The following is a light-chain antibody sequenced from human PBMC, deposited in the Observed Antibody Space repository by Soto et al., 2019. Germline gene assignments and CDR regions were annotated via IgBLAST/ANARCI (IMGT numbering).Light chain of an antibody. V-gene: IGKV1-5*03. CDR1: QTISSW. J-gene: IGKJ1*01. CDR3: QHYNSYSEA. Sequence: DIQMTQSPSSLSGSVGYRVTITCRASQTISSWLAWYQQKPGKAPKLLIYKASTLKSGVPSRFSGSGSGTEFTLTISSLHPDDFATYYCQHYNSYSEAFGQGTKVEI. CDR2: KAS.